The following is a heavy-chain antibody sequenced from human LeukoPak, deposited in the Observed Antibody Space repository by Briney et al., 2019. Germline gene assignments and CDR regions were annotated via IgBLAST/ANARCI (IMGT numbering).Heavy chain of an antibody. J-gene: IGHJ4*02. D-gene: IGHD3-3*01. V-gene: IGHV1-58*02. CDR2: IVVGSGNT. CDR1: GFTFTSSA. Sequence: ASVKVSCKASGFTFTSSAMQWVRQARGQRLEWRGWIVVGSGNTNYAQKFQERVTITRDMSTSTAYMELSSLRSEDTAVYYCAAAPITICGVAPIDYWGQGTLVTVSS. CDR3: AAAPITICGVAPIDY.